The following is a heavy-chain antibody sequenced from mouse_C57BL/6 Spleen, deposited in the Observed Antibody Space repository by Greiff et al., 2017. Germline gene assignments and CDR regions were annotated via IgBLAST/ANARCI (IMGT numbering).Heavy chain of an antibody. CDR2: INPGDGDT. V-gene: IGHV1-80*01. J-gene: IGHJ4*01. D-gene: IGHD1-1*01. CDR3: ARSTVVTYYYAMDY. Sequence: QVQLQQSGAELVKPGASVKISCKASGYAFSSYWMNWVKQRPGKGLEWIGQINPGDGDTNYNGKFKGKATQTADKSSSTAYMQLSSMTSEDSAVYFCARSTVVTYYYAMDYWGQGTSVTVSS. CDR1: GYAFSSYW.